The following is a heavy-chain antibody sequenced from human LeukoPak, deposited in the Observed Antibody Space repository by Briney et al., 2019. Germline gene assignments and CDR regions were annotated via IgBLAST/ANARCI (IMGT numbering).Heavy chain of an antibody. Sequence: GGSLRLSCAASAFRFNIYGMHWVRQAPGKGLEWVAVIWYDGSDKYYADSVKGRFTISRDNSKNTLYLQMNSLRAEDTAVYYCARAERGGYSGYDYGMDLWGKGTTVTVSS. CDR2: IWYDGSDK. D-gene: IGHD5-12*01. J-gene: IGHJ6*04. CDR1: AFRFNIYG. CDR3: ARAERGGYSGYDYGMDL. V-gene: IGHV3-33*01.